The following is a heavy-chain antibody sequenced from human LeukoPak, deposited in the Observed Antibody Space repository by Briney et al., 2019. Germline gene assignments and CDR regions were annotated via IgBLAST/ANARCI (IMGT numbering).Heavy chain of an antibody. CDR2: IDHRGDT. CDR3: ARGPTISETGYFDF. J-gene: IGHJ4*03. D-gene: IGHD1-1*01. V-gene: IGHV4-34*01. Sequence: PSETLSLTCAVYGGSFSRYYWRWIRQSPGKGLEGIAEIDHRGDTNYNPSVKSRVTISVDTSKNQFSMKVRSLTAADTAVYYCARGPTISETGYFDFWGQGTLVTVSS. CDR1: GGSFSRYY.